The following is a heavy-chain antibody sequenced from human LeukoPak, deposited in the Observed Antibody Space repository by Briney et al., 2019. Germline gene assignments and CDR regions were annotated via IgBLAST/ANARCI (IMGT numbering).Heavy chain of an antibody. CDR2: INPNSGGT. CDR1: GYTFTGYY. CDR3: ARGEKVLLWFGELFDY. V-gene: IGHV1-2*02. D-gene: IGHD3-10*01. Sequence: ASVKVSCKASGYTFTGYYMHWVRQAPGQGLEWMGWINPNSGGTNYAQKFQGRVTMTRDTSISTAYMELSRLRSDDTAVYYCARGEKVLLWFGELFDYWGQGTLVTVSS. J-gene: IGHJ4*02.